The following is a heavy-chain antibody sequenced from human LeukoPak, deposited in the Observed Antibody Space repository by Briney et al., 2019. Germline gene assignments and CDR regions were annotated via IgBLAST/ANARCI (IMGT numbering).Heavy chain of an antibody. J-gene: IGHJ4*02. CDR3: ARDPTLIGATRYYFDY. CDR2: INSDGSST. V-gene: IGHV3-74*01. CDR1: GFTFSSYW. D-gene: IGHD1-26*01. Sequence: GGSLRLSCAASGFTFSSYWMHWVRQAPGKGLVWVSRINSDGSSTSYADSVKGRFTISRDNSKNTLYLQMNSLRAEDTAVYYCARDPTLIGATRYYFDYWGQGTLVTVSS.